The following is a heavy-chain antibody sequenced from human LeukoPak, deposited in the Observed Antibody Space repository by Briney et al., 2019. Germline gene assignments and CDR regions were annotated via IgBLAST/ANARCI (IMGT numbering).Heavy chain of an antibody. Sequence: GGSLRLSCAASGFSLSNYAMSWVRQAPGKGLEWVSGISDSGGTTYYADSVKGRFTISRDDAKNSLYLQMNSLRDEDTAVYYCARDLTYYYDSSGYYYSRGYFDYWGQGTLVTVSS. D-gene: IGHD3-22*01. CDR2: ISDSGGTT. CDR3: ARDLTYYYDSSGYYYSRGYFDY. J-gene: IGHJ4*02. V-gene: IGHV3-23*01. CDR1: GFSLSNYA.